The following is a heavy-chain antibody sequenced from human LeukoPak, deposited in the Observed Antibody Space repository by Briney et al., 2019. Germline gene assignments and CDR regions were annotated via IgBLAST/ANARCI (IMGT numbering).Heavy chain of an antibody. D-gene: IGHD5-12*01. CDR2: INHSGST. CDR3: ASAAYSGYGVPFDH. V-gene: IGHV4-34*01. Sequence: SETLSLTCAVYGGSFSGYYWSWIRQPPGKGLEWIGEINHSGSTNYNPSLKSRVTISVDTSKNQFSLKLSSVTAADPAVYYCASAAYSGYGVPFDHWGQGTLVTVSS. J-gene: IGHJ5*02. CDR1: GGSFSGYY.